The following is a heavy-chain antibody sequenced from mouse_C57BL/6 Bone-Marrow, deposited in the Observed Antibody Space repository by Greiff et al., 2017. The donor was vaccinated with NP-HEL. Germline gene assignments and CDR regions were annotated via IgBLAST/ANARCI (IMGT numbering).Heavy chain of an antibody. CDR2: ISNLAYSI. D-gene: IGHD1-1*01. J-gene: IGHJ3*01. CDR1: GFTFSDYG. Sequence: EVMLVESGGGLVQPGGSLKLSCAASGFTFSDYGMAWVRQAPRKGPEWVAFISNLAYSIYYADTVTGRFTISRENAKNTLYLEMSSLRSEDTAMYYCARQGDYYGSSWGFAYWGQGTLVTVSA. CDR3: ARQGDYYGSSWGFAY. V-gene: IGHV5-15*04.